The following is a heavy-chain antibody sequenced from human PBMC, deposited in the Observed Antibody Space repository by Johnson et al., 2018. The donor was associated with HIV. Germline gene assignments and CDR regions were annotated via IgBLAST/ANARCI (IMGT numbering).Heavy chain of an antibody. V-gene: IGHV3-30*19. Sequence: QVQLVESGGGVVQPGRSLRLSCAASGFTFSSYGMHWVRQAPGKGLEWVAVIWYDGSNKYYADSVKGRLTISRDNSKNTLYLQMNCLRAEEKAVYYCARELNAGNDAFAIGGQGTVVTVSS. CDR1: GFTFSSYG. CDR3: ARELNAGNDAFAI. J-gene: IGHJ3*02. CDR2: IWYDGSNK.